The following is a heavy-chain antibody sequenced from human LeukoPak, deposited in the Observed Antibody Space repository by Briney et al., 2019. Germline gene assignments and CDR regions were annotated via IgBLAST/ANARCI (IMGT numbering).Heavy chain of an antibody. CDR2: IKQDGSEK. CDR1: GFTSSSYW. Sequence: GGSLRLSCAASGFTSSSYWMSWVRQAPGKGLEWVANIKQDGSEKYYVDSVKGRFTISRDNAKNSLYLQMNSLRAEDTAVYYCARIVGATNWFDPWGQGTLVTVSS. D-gene: IGHD1-26*01. J-gene: IGHJ5*02. V-gene: IGHV3-7*01. CDR3: ARIVGATNWFDP.